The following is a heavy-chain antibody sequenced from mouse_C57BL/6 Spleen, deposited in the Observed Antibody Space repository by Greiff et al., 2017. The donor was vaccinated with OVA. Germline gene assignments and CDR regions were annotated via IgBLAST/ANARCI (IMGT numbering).Heavy chain of an antibody. V-gene: IGHV5-17*01. Sequence: VQLKESGGGLVKPGGSLKLSCAASGFTFSDYGMHWVRQAPETGLEWVAYISSGSSTIYYADTVKGRFTISRDNAKNTLFLQMTSLRSEDTAMYYCAREDYYGSWFAYWGQGTLVTVSA. CDR3: AREDYYGSWFAY. CDR1: GFTFSDYG. CDR2: ISSGSSTI. D-gene: IGHD1-1*01. J-gene: IGHJ3*01.